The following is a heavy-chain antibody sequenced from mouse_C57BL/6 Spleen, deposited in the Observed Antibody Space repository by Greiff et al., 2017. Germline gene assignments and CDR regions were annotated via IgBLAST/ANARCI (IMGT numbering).Heavy chain of an antibody. J-gene: IGHJ3*01. CDR3: ARGITTGFAY. Sequence: VQLKQSGPELVKPGASVKISCKASGYAFSSSWMNWVKQRPGKGLEWIGRIYPGDGDTNYNGKFKGKATLTADKSSSTAYMQLSSLTSEDSAVYFCARGITTGFAYWGQGTLVTVSA. D-gene: IGHD1-1*01. V-gene: IGHV1-82*01. CDR2: IYPGDGDT. CDR1: GYAFSSSW.